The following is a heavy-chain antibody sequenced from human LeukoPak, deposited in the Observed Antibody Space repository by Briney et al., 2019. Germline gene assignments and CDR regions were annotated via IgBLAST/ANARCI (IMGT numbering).Heavy chain of an antibody. D-gene: IGHD4-17*01. Sequence: TGGSPRLSCAASGFTFSYYTMHWVRQAPGKGLEYVSAISSDGVNTYYANSVKGRFTTSRDNSKNTLYLQMGSLRAEDMAVYYCARDEYGDYIFEYWGQGTLVTVSS. CDR3: ARDEYGDYIFEY. CDR1: GFTFSYYT. CDR2: ISSDGVNT. V-gene: IGHV3-64*01. J-gene: IGHJ4*02.